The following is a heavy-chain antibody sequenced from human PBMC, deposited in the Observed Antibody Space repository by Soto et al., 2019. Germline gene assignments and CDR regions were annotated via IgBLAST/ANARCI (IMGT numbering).Heavy chain of an antibody. V-gene: IGHV3-30-3*01. CDR1: GFTFSSYA. D-gene: IGHD2-15*01. CDR2: ISYDGSNK. J-gene: IGHJ6*02. Sequence: GGSLRLSCAASGFTFSSYAMHWVRQAPGKGLEWVAVISYDGSNKYYADSVKGRFTISRDNSKNTLYLQMNSLRAEDTAVYYCARVGTCSGGSCYSGRRYYYGMDVWGQGTTVTVSS. CDR3: ARVGTCSGGSCYSGRRYYYGMDV.